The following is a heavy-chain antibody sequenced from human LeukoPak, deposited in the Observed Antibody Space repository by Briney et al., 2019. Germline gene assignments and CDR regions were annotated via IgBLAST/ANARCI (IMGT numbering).Heavy chain of an antibody. Sequence: GGSLRLSCSASGFTLSSYVMHWVRQAPGKGLEYVSTITSNEGSTYYADSVKGRFTVSRDNSKNTLYLQMSSLRADDTAVFYCVSGVLSRYFDSWGQGTLVTVSS. J-gene: IGHJ4*02. CDR2: ITSNEGST. D-gene: IGHD2-8*02. CDR3: VSGVLSRYFDS. V-gene: IGHV3-64D*06. CDR1: GFTLSSYV.